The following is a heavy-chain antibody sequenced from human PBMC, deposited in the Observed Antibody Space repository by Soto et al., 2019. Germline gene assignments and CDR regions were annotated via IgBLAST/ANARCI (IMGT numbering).Heavy chain of an antibody. V-gene: IGHV3-21*02. CDR1: GFNLSTYT. D-gene: IGHD1-26*01. J-gene: IGHJ4*02. CDR2: ISSTSSYV. Sequence: EVQLVESGGGLVKPGGSLRLSCAASGFNLSTYTMHWVRQAPGKGLKWVSSISSTSSYVYYADSVKGRFTISRDNAKNSLYLQMNSLRAEDTAVYYCATVTGSYNPRYWGQGTLVTVSS. CDR3: ATVTGSYNPRY.